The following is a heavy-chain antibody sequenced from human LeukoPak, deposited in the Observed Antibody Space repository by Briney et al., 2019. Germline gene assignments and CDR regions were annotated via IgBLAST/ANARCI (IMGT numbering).Heavy chain of an antibody. J-gene: IGHJ6*03. CDR3: ARLLATWDYYYMDV. V-gene: IGHV3-48*01. CDR2: IGGSGSFI. D-gene: IGHD1-26*01. CDR1: GFTFSTYS. Sequence: GSLRLSCTASGFTFSTYSIKWVRQAPGKGLEWVSHIGGSGSFIYYADSVKGRFTISRDNAKNSVYLQMNSLRAEDTAVYFCARLLATWDYYYMDVWGKGTMVTVSS.